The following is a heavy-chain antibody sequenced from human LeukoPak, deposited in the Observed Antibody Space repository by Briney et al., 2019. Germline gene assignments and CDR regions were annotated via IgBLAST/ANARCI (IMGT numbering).Heavy chain of an antibody. CDR3: TKIPADYGGNSGNFDY. Sequence: GGSLRLSCAASGFTFSSYSMNWVRQAPGKGLEWVSYISSSSSTIYYADSAKGRFTISRDNAKNSLYLQMNSLRAEDTAVYYCTKIPADYGGNSGNFDYWGQGTLVTVSS. CDR2: ISSSSSTI. J-gene: IGHJ4*02. V-gene: IGHV3-48*01. D-gene: IGHD4-23*01. CDR1: GFTFSSYS.